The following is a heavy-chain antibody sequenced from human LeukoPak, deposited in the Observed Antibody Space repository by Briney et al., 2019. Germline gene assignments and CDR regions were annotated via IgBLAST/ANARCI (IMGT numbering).Heavy chain of an antibody. CDR1: GYTFTSYG. CDR2: ISAYNGNT. J-gene: IGHJ4*02. D-gene: IGHD3-10*01. CDR3: ARTYYGSGRGPYYFDY. V-gene: IGHV1-18*01. Sequence: GASVKVSCKASGYTFTSYGISWVRQAPGQGLEWMGWISAYNGNTNYAQKLQGRVTMTTDTSTSTAYMELRSLRSDDTAVYYCARTYYGSGRGPYYFDYWGQGTLVTVSS.